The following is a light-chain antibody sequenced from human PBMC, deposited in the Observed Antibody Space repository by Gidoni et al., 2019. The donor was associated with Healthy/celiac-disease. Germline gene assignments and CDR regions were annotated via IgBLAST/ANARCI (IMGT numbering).Light chain of an antibody. V-gene: IGLV2-11*01. CDR3: CSYAGSYTWV. Sequence: QSALTQPRSVSGSPGQSVPISCTGTSSDVGGYNYVSWYQQHPGKAPKLMIYDVSKRPSGVPDRFSGSKSGNTASLTISGLQAEDEADYYCCSYAGSYTWVFGGGTKLTAL. J-gene: IGLJ3*02. CDR1: SSDVGGYNY. CDR2: DVS.